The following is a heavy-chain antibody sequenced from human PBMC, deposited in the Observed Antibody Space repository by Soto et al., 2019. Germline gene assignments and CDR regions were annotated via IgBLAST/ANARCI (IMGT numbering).Heavy chain of an antibody. J-gene: IGHJ6*02. V-gene: IGHV5-10-1*03. CDR1: GYSFTSYW. Sequence: EVQLVQSGAEVKKPGESLRISCKGSGYSFTSYWISWVRQMPGKGLEWMGRIDPSDSYTNYSPSFQGHVTISADKSISTAYLQWSSLKASDTAMYYCARSKWLVGDYYYGMDVWGQGTTVTVSS. CDR3: ARSKWLVGDYYYGMDV. D-gene: IGHD6-19*01. CDR2: IDPSDSYT.